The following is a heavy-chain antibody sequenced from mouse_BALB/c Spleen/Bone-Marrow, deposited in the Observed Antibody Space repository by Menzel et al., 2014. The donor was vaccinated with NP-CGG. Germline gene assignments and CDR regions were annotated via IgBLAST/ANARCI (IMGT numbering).Heavy chain of an antibody. CDR1: GYTFTDYE. CDR2: LDPETGGI. D-gene: IGHD4-1*01. V-gene: IGHV1-15*01. Sequence: QVQLKHSGAELVRPGASVTLSCKASGYTFTDYEMHWVKQTPVHGLEWIGTLDPETGGIAYNQKFKDMATLTADKSSTTAYMELRSLTSEDSAVYYCANWGYYAMDYWGQGISVTVSS. CDR3: ANWGYYAMDY. J-gene: IGHJ4*01.